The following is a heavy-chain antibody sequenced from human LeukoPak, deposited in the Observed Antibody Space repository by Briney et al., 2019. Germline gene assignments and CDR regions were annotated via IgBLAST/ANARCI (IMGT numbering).Heavy chain of an antibody. CDR2: IGTAGDT. Sequence: GGSLRLSCAASGFTFSSYDMHWVRQATGKGLEWVSAIGTAGDTYYPGSVKGRFTISRENAKHSLYLQMNSLRAGDTAVYYCAKDTYDYVWETYLAYHYYIDVWGKGTTVIVSS. CDR3: AKDTYDYVWETYLAYHYYIDV. D-gene: IGHD3-16*02. J-gene: IGHJ6*03. CDR1: GFTFSSYD. V-gene: IGHV3-13*01.